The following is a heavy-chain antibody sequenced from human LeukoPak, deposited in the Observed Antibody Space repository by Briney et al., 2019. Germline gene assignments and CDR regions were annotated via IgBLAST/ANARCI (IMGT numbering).Heavy chain of an antibody. Sequence: SETLSLTCTVSGGSISSSGYFWGWIRLPPGKGLEWIGTIYNGGTTYNNPSLRSRVTISVDTSKNQLSLKLNSVTAAGTAVYYCARGPHGRQVDFWGQGTLVTVSS. D-gene: IGHD1-26*01. CDR3: ARGPHGRQVDF. J-gene: IGHJ4*02. V-gene: IGHV4-39*01. CDR2: IYNGGTT. CDR1: GGSISSSGYF.